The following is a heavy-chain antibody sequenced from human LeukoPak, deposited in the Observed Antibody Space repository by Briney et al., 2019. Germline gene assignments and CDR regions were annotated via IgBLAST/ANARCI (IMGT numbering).Heavy chain of an antibody. CDR1: GFAFSDYY. V-gene: IGHV3-11*06. D-gene: IGHD3-22*01. CDR3: ARIYYDSSGSFFDY. J-gene: IGHJ4*02. CDR2: ISRSGDYT. Sequence: GGSLRLSCAASGFAFSDYYMSWIRQAPGKGLEWVSYISRSGDYTNYADSVKGRFTISRDNAKNSLYLQMNSLRAEDTAVYYCARIYYDSSGSFFDYWGQGTLVTVSS.